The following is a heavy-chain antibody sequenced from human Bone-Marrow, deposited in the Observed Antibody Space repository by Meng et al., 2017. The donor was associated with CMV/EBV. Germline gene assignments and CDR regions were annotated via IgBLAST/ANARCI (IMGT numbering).Heavy chain of an antibody. CDR1: GYTFTGYY. D-gene: IGHD3-3*01. Sequence: ASVKVSCKASGYTFTGYYIHWVRQAPGQGLEWMGWINPNSGGTNYAQKFQGRVTMTRDTSISTAYMELSRLRSDDTAVYYCARDQRPYDFWSGYLPDTAFDIWGQGTMVTVPS. CDR2: INPNSGGT. J-gene: IGHJ3*02. V-gene: IGHV1-2*02. CDR3: ARDQRPYDFWSGYLPDTAFDI.